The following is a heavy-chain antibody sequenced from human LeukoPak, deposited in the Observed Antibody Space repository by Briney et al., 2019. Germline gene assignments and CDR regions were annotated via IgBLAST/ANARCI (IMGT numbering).Heavy chain of an antibody. CDR2: INHSGST. CDR3: ASDVTGTLTYDY. D-gene: IGHD1-20*01. Sequence: PSETLSLTCAVYGGSFSGYYWSWIRQPPGKGLEWIGEINHSGSTNYNPSLKSRVTISVDTSKNQFSLKLSSVTAADTAVYYCASDVTGTLTYDYWSQGTLVTVSS. V-gene: IGHV4-34*01. J-gene: IGHJ4*02. CDR1: GGSFSGYY.